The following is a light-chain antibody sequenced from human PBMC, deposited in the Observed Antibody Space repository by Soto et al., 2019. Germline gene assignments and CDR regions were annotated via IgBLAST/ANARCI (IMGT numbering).Light chain of an antibody. J-gene: IGKJ3*01. Sequence: EIVLTQSPGTLSLSPGDRATLSCRASESVSSRYLAWYQKKPGQAPRLLLYGASTRATGIPDSFSGSGSGTDFTLTISRLEPEDFAVYYCQQFDTSLPFTFGPGTTVDV. CDR3: QQFDTSLPFT. CDR2: GAS. CDR1: ESVSSRY. V-gene: IGKV3-20*01.